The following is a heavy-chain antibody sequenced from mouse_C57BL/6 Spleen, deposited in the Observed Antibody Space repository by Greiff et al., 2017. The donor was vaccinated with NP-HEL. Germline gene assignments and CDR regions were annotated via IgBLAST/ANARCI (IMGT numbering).Heavy chain of an antibody. V-gene: IGHV5-4*01. Sequence: EVKLVESGGGLVKPGGSLKLSCAASGFTFSSYAMSWVRQTPEKRLEWVATISDGGSYTYYPDNVKGRFTISRDNAKNNLYLQMSHLKSEDTAMYYCARDEYAMDYWGQGTSVTVSS. CDR1: GFTFSSYA. J-gene: IGHJ4*01. CDR3: ARDEYAMDY. CDR2: ISDGGSYT.